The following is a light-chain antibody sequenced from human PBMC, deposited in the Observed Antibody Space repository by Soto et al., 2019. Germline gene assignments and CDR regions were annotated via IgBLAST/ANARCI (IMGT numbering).Light chain of an antibody. J-gene: IGKJ4*01. CDR2: DAS. Sequence: EIVLTQSPATLSLSPGERATLSCRASQSVSSYLAWYQQKPGQAPRLLIYDASNRATGIPARFSGSGSGTDFPLTISSLEPEDFAVYYCQHRRNWPLTFGGGTKV. V-gene: IGKV3-11*01. CDR3: QHRRNWPLT. CDR1: QSVSSY.